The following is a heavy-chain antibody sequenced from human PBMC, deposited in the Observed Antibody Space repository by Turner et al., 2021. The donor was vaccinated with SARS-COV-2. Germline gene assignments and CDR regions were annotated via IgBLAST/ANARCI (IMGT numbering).Heavy chain of an antibody. CDR3: ATGRGDCSSTRCYQSNFDY. V-gene: IGHV1-24*01. CDR1: GYPLTELS. Sequence: QVQRVQSGAEMKKPGASVRVSCTVSGYPLTELSMHWVRQAPGEELEWLGGFDPEDGETVYAQKFQGRVTMTDDTSTDTAYMELSSLRSEDTAVYDCATGRGDCSSTRCYQSNFDYWGQGTLVTVSS. D-gene: IGHD2-2*01. J-gene: IGHJ4*02. CDR2: FDPEDGET.